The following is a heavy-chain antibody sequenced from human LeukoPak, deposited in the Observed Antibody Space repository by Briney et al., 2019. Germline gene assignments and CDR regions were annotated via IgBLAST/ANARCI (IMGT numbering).Heavy chain of an antibody. CDR3: ARHTGYLGY. D-gene: IGHD1-14*01. CDR1: GGSFSGYY. J-gene: IGHJ4*02. CDR2: INHSGST. V-gene: IGHV4-34*01. Sequence: KPSETLSLTCAVCGGSFSGYYWSWIRQPPGKGLEWIGEINHSGSTNYNPSLKSRVTISVDTSKNQFSLKLSSVTAADTAVYYCARHTGYLGYWGQGTLVTVSS.